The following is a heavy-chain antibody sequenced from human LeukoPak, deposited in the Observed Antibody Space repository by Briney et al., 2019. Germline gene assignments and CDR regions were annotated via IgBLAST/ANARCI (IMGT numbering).Heavy chain of an antibody. CDR1: GFTFSSYS. CDR2: ISSSSSYI. Sequence: GGSLRLSCAASGFTFSSYSMNWVRQAPGKGLEWVSSISSSSSYIYYADSVKGRFTISRDNAKNSLYLQMNSLRAEDTAVYYCARDNVGATGCFDYWGRGTLVTVSS. CDR3: ARDNVGATGCFDY. V-gene: IGHV3-21*01. D-gene: IGHD1-26*01. J-gene: IGHJ4*02.